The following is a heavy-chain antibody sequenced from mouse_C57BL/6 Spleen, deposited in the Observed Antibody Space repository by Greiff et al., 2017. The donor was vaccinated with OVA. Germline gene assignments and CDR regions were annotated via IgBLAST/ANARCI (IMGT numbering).Heavy chain of an antibody. D-gene: IGHD3-2*02. CDR3: ASSSGYVRFDY. CDR1: GYTFTDYY. J-gene: IGHJ2*01. CDR2: INPNNGGT. Sequence: EVQLQQSGPELVKPGASVKISCKASGYTFTDYYMNWVKPSHGKSLEWIGDINPNNGGTSYNQKFKGKATLTVDKSSSTAYMELRSLTSEDSAVYYCASSSGYVRFDYWGQGTTLTVSS. V-gene: IGHV1-26*01.